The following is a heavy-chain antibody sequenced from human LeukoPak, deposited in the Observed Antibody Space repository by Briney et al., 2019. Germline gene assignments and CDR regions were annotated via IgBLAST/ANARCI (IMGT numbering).Heavy chain of an antibody. CDR3: AGDYSSSWLDY. J-gene: IGHJ4*02. CDR2: IYTSGST. Sequence: GSLRLSCAASGFSFSDFYLTWIRQAPGKGLEWIGRIYTSGSTNYNPSLKSRVTMSVDTSRNQFSLKLSSVTAADTAVYYCAGDYSSSWLDYWGQGTLVTVSS. CDR1: GFSFSDFY. D-gene: IGHD6-13*01. V-gene: IGHV4-4*07.